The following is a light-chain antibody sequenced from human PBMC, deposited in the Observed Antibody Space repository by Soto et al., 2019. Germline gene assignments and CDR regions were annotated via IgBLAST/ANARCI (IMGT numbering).Light chain of an antibody. CDR1: SSNIGSNT. V-gene: IGLV1-44*01. CDR3: ATWDDSLNSVV. CDR2: NNN. J-gene: IGLJ2*01. Sequence: QSALTQPPSASGAPGQRVIISCSGSSSNIGSNTVNWYQQVPATAPKLLIYNNNQRPSGVPGRFSDSKSGTSASLAISGLQSEDEANYYCATWDDSLNSVVFGGGTKLTVL.